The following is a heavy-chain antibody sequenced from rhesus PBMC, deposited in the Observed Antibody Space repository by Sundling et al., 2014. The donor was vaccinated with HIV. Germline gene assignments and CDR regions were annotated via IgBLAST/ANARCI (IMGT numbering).Heavy chain of an antibody. CDR1: GDSISGYS. D-gene: IGHD4-23*01. CDR3: ATEYSLSGLDS. Sequence: QVRLKESGPGLVKPSETLSLTCDVSGDSISGYSWTWIRQPPGKGLEWIGYIGGSSGSTDYTPSLKSRVTISKDTSKNQFSLKFTSVTAADTAVYFCATEYSLSGLDSWGQGIVVTVSS. CDR2: IGGSSGST. V-gene: IGHV4-165*01. J-gene: IGHJ6*01.